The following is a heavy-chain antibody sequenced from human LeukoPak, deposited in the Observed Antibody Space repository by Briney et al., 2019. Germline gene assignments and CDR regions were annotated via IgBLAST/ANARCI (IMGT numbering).Heavy chain of an antibody. CDR3: AKSRWFGPSDILNWFDP. Sequence: GGSLRLSCAASGFTFSSYAMSWVRQAPGKGLEWVSAISGSGGSTYYADSVKGRFTISRDNSKNTLYLQMNSLRAEDTAVYYCAKSRWFGPSDILNWFDPWGQGTLVTVSS. J-gene: IGHJ5*02. CDR1: GFTFSSYA. CDR2: ISGSGGST. V-gene: IGHV3-23*01. D-gene: IGHD3-10*01.